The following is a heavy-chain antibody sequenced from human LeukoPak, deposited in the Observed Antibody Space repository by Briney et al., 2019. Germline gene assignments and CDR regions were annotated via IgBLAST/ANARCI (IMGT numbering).Heavy chain of an antibody. D-gene: IGHD1-26*01. Sequence: GGSLRLSCAASGFTFNCAMSWVRQAPGKGLKGVSSISGSGGRTYYADSVKGRFTISRDNSKNTLYVQMNSLRAEDTAVYYCAKGQSGTYPRVHFDYWGQGTLVTVSS. CDR2: ISGSGGRT. J-gene: IGHJ4*02. V-gene: IGHV3-23*01. CDR1: GFTFNCA. CDR3: AKGQSGTYPRVHFDY.